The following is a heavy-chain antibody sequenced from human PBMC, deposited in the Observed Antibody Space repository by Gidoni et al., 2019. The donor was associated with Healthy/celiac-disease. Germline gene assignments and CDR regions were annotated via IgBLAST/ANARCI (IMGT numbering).Heavy chain of an antibody. V-gene: IGHV3-23*01. D-gene: IGHD2-2*01. CDR2: ISGSGGST. CDR3: AKDRPYCSSTSCYRINWYFDL. J-gene: IGHJ2*01. CDR1: RFTFSSYA. Sequence: EVQLLESGGGLVQPGGSLSLSCSASRFTFSSYAMNWVRQAPGKGLEWVSAISGSGGSTYYADSVKGRFTISRDNSKNTLYLQMNSLRAEDTAVYYCAKDRPYCSSTSCYRINWYFDLWGRGTLVTVSS.